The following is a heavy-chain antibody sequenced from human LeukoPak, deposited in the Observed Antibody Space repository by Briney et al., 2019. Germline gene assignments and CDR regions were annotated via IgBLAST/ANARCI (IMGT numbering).Heavy chain of an antibody. D-gene: IGHD6-19*01. CDR1: GGSINSYF. J-gene: IGHJ4*02. CDR3: ARSGTMAGTIIDY. Sequence: SETLSLTCTVSGGSINSYFWSWIRQPPGKGLEYIGYIYYSGTTNYSPSLKSRVTISLDTSKNQFSLKLSSVTAADTAAYYCARSGTMAGTIIDYWGQGTLVTVSA. CDR2: IYYSGTT. V-gene: IGHV4-59*01.